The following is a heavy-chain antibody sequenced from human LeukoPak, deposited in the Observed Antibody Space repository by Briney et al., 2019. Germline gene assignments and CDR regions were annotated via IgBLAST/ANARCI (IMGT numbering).Heavy chain of an antibody. CDR3: ARGLFDSSGYYVVPDAFDI. CDR2: IYYSGST. V-gene: IGHV4-59*01. D-gene: IGHD3-22*01. CDR1: GGSISSYY. J-gene: IGHJ3*02. Sequence: SETLSLTCTVSGGSISSYYWSWIRQPPGKGLEWIGYIYYSGSTNYDPSLKSRVTISLDTSKHQFSLKLTSVTAADTAVYYCARGLFDSSGYYVVPDAFDIWGQGTMVTVSS.